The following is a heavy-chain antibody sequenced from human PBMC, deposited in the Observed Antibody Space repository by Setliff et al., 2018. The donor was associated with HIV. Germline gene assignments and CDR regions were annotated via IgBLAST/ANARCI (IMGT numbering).Heavy chain of an antibody. D-gene: IGHD6-13*01. Sequence: GASVKVSCKASGYTFTTYYIHWVRQAPGQGLEWMGILNPSEGTTSFAQKFQGRFTISRDNSKNTLYLQMNSLSAEDTALYYCANLIGEADTPYWGQGTLVTVSS. CDR1: GYTFTTYY. CDR3: ANLIGEADTPY. CDR2: LNPSEGTT. J-gene: IGHJ4*02. V-gene: IGHV1-46*01.